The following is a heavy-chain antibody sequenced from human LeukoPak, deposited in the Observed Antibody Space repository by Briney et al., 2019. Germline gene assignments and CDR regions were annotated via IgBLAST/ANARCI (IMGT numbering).Heavy chain of an antibody. CDR2: ISGSGGST. D-gene: IGHD3-3*01. Sequence: GRSLRLSCEASGFTFSSYAMSWVRQAPGKGLEWVSSISGSGGSTYYADSVTGRFTISRDNSKNTLYLQMNSLRAEDTAVYYCARRRGEYYFDYWGQGTLVTVSS. CDR1: GFTFSSYA. J-gene: IGHJ4*02. V-gene: IGHV3-23*01. CDR3: ARRRGEYYFDY.